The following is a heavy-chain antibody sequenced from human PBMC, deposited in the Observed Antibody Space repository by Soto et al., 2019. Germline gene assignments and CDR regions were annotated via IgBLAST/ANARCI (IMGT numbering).Heavy chain of an antibody. CDR2: IYHSGST. CDR3: ARASYGDYVSVIGDAFDI. CDR1: GGSISSGGYS. D-gene: IGHD4-17*01. V-gene: IGHV4-30-2*01. Sequence: SETLSLTCAVSGGSISSGGYSWSWIRQPPGKGLEWIGYIYHSGSTYYNPSLKSRVTISVDRSKTQFSLKLSSLTAADTAVYYCARASYGDYVSVIGDAFDIWGQGTMVTVSS. J-gene: IGHJ3*02.